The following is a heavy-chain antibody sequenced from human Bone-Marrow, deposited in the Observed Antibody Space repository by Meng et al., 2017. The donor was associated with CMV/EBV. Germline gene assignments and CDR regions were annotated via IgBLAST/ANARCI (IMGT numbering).Heavy chain of an antibody. CDR1: GFTFDDYA. V-gene: IGHV3-9*01. CDR3: AKSTTHYGGNSYFDY. J-gene: IGHJ4*02. D-gene: IGHD4-23*01. Sequence: GGSLRLSCAASGFTFDDYAMHWVRQAPGEGLEWVSGISWNSGRIVYADSVKGRFTISRDNAKNSLYLQMNSLRAEDTALYYCAKSTTHYGGNSYFDYWGQGTLVTVSS. CDR2: ISWNSGRI.